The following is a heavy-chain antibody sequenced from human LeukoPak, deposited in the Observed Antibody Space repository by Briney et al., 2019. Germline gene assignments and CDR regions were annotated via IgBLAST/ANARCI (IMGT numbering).Heavy chain of an antibody. CDR3: ARLAPDGYNFLGMDV. D-gene: IGHD5-24*01. V-gene: IGHV3-20*04. Sequence: PGGSLRLSCAASGFTFDDYGMSWVRQAPGKGLEWVSGINWNGGSTGYADSVKGRFTISRGNAKNSLYLQMNSLRAEDTAVYYCARLAPDGYNFLGMDVWGQGTTVTVSS. CDR1: GFTFDDYG. J-gene: IGHJ6*02. CDR2: INWNGGST.